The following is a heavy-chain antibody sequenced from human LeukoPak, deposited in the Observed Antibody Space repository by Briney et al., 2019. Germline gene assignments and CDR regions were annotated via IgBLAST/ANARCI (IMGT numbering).Heavy chain of an antibody. CDR2: ISGSGGDT. D-gene: IGHD2-15*01. Sequence: GGSLRLXCAASGLTFSNNAMTWVRQAPGKELEWVSSISGSGGDTYYADSVQGRFAISRDNSRTTLYLQMNSLRAEDTAIYYCASGFDSVVVGLYNWLDSWGQGTLVTVSS. J-gene: IGHJ5*01. CDR1: GLTFSNNA. V-gene: IGHV3-23*01. CDR3: ASGFDSVVVGLYNWLDS.